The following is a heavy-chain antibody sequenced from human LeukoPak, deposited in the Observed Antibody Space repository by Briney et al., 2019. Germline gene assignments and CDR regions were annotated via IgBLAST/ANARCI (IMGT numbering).Heavy chain of an antibody. CDR2: ISYDGSNK. Sequence: GGSLRLSCAASGFTFSSYAMHWVRQAPGKGLEWVAVISYDGSNKYYADSVKGRFTISRDNSKNTLYLQMNSLRAEDTAVYYCARDRNAYYGSGSSIWFDPWGQGTLVTVSS. CDR3: ARDRNAYYGSGSSIWFDP. CDR1: GFTFSSYA. J-gene: IGHJ5*02. D-gene: IGHD3-10*01. V-gene: IGHV3-30-3*01.